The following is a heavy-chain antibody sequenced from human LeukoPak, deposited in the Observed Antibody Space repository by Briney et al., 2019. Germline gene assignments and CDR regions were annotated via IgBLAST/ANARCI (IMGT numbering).Heavy chain of an antibody. CDR3: ARTFGELLFGGSDY. Sequence: GASVKVSCKASGYTFTSYGISWVRRAPGQGLEWMGWISAYNGNTNYAQKLQGRVTMTTDTSTSTAYMELRSLRSDDTAVYYCARTFGELLFGGSDYWGQGTLVTVSS. CDR2: ISAYNGNT. CDR1: GYTFTSYG. V-gene: IGHV1-18*01. D-gene: IGHD3-10*01. J-gene: IGHJ4*02.